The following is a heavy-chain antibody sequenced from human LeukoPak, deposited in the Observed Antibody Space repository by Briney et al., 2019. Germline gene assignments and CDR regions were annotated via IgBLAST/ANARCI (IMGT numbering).Heavy chain of an antibody. CDR3: ASRATVTTDRFWFDP. V-gene: IGHV3-21*01. J-gene: IGHJ5*02. CDR1: GFTFSSYS. Sequence: GGSLRLSCAASGFTFSSYSMNWIRQAPGKGLEWVSSISSSTSYIYYADSVKGRFTISKDNAKNSLYLQMNSLRAEDTAVYYCASRATVTTDRFWFDPWGQGTLVTVSS. D-gene: IGHD4-11*01. CDR2: ISSSTSYI.